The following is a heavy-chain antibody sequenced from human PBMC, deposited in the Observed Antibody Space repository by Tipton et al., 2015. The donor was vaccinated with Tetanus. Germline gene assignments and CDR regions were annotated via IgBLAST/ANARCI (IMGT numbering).Heavy chain of an antibody. J-gene: IGHJ5*02. Sequence: TLSLTCTVSGGSISGHYWSWIRQPPGKGLEWIGYISYSGSSSFNPSLKSRVTMSVDKSKNQFSLKLTSATAADTAVYYCTRDPYYGGYGWFDPWGQGTLVSVSS. D-gene: IGHD2-21*01. CDR3: TRDPYYGGYGWFDP. CDR1: GGSISGHY. CDR2: ISYSGSS. V-gene: IGHV4-59*11.